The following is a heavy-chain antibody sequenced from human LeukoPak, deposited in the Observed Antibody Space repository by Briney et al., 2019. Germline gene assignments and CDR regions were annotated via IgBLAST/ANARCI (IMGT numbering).Heavy chain of an antibody. J-gene: IGHJ4*02. CDR3: ARSHYYLDS. CDR2: ISTSYSTI. Sequence: GGSLRLSCAASGFTVSSNYMSWVRQAPGKGLEWVSFISTSYSTIYADSVKGRFTISRDNAKNSVYLQMNSLRAEDTAVYYCARSHYYLDSWGQGTLVTVSS. CDR1: GFTVSSNY. V-gene: IGHV3-48*01.